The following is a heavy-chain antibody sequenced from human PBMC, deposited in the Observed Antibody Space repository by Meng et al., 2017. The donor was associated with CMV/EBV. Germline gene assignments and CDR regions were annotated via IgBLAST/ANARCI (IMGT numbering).Heavy chain of an antibody. Sequence: TFSSYAISWVRQAPGQGREWMGGIIPIFGTANYAQQFQGRVTITADESTSTAYMELSSLRSEDTAVYYCARVFAPNYDFWSGQRFDPWGQGTLVTVSS. CDR1: TFSSYA. CDR3: ARVFAPNYDFWSGQRFDP. J-gene: IGHJ5*02. V-gene: IGHV1-69*01. D-gene: IGHD3-3*01. CDR2: IIPIFGTA.